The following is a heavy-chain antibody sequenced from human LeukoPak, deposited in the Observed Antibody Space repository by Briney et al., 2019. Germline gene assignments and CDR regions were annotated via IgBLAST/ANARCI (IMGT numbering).Heavy chain of an antibody. D-gene: IGHD3-9*01. CDR1: GFTFDDYA. J-gene: IGHJ4*02. Sequence: PGGSLRLSCAASGFTFDDYAMHWVRQAPGKGLEWVSGISWNSGSIGYTDSVKGRFTISRDNAKNSLYLQMNSLRAEDTALYYCAKDTNYDILTGNADYWGQGTLVTVSS. V-gene: IGHV3-9*01. CDR3: AKDTNYDILTGNADY. CDR2: ISWNSGSI.